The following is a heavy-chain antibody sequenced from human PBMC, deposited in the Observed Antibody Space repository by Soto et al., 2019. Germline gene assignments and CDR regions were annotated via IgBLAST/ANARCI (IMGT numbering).Heavy chain of an antibody. CDR3: AREHAGYCSGGGCDPGGWFDP. CDR2: IIPIFGTA. CDR1: GGTFSSYA. D-gene: IGHD2-15*01. J-gene: IGHJ5*02. V-gene: IGHV1-69*01. Sequence: QVQLVQSGAEVKKPGSSVKVSCKASGGTFSSYAISWVLQAPGQGLEWMGGIIPIFGTANYAQKFQGRVTITADESTSTAYMALSSLRSEDTAVYYCAREHAGYCSGGGCDPGGWFDPWGQGTLVTFSS.